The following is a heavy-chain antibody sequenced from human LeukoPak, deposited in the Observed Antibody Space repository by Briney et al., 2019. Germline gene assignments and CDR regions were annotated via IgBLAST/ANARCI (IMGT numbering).Heavy chain of an antibody. D-gene: IGHD6-19*01. V-gene: IGHV4-34*01. CDR1: GGSFSGYY. CDR2: INHSGST. Sequence: SETLSLTCAVYGGSFSGYYWSWIRQPPGKGLEWIGEINHSGSTNYNPSLKSRVTISVDTSKNQFSLKLSSVTAADTAVYYCATRDWYSDYFDYWGQGTLVTVSS. CDR3: ATRDWYSDYFDY. J-gene: IGHJ4*02.